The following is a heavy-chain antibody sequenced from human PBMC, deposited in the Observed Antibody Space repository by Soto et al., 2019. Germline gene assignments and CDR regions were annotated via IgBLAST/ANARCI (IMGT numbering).Heavy chain of an antibody. D-gene: IGHD3-22*01. CDR1: GGSFSGYY. CDR2: INHSGST. Sequence: PSETLSLTCAVYGGSFSGYYWSWIRQPPGKGLEWIGEINHSGSTNYNPSLKSRVTISVDTSKNQFSLKLSSVTAADTAVYYCARGGRVSMIVVVEYYFDYWGQGTLVTVSS. J-gene: IGHJ4*02. V-gene: IGHV4-34*01. CDR3: ARGGRVSMIVVVEYYFDY.